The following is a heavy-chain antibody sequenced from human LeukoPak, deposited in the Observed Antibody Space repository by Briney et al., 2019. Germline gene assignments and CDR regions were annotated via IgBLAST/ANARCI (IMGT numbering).Heavy chain of an antibody. CDR1: GFTFSSYA. D-gene: IGHD2-2*01. CDR2: ISYDGSNK. V-gene: IGHV3-30*04. J-gene: IGHJ6*03. CDR3: ARAPGGHCSSTSCSLLGYYYMDV. Sequence: GGSLRLSCAASGFTFSSYAMHWVRQAPGKGLQWVAVISYDGSNKYYADSVKGRFTISRDNSKNTLYLQMNSLRAEDTAVYYCARAPGGHCSSTSCSLLGYYYMDVWGKGTTVTVSS.